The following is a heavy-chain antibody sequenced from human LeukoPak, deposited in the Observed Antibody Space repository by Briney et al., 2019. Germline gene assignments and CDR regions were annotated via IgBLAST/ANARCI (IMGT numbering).Heavy chain of an antibody. V-gene: IGHV1-69*13. CDR2: IIPIFGTA. D-gene: IGHD4-17*01. CDR3: AGYGDAYYFDY. Sequence: EASVKVSCKASGGTFSSYAISWVRQAPGQGLEWMGGIIPIFGTANYAQKFQGRVTITADESTSTAYMELSSLRSEDTAVYYCAGYGDAYYFDYWGQGTLSPSPQ. J-gene: IGHJ4*02. CDR1: GGTFSSYA.